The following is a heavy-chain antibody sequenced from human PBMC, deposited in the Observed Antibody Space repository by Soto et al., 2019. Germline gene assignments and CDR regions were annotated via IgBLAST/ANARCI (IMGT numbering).Heavy chain of an antibody. V-gene: IGHV3-48*03. CDR3: ARDGESGMDV. D-gene: IGHD3-3*01. CDR1: GFTFSSYE. J-gene: IGHJ6*02. CDR2: ISSSGSTM. Sequence: GSLRLSCAASGFTFSSYEMNWVRQAPGKGLEWVSYISSSGSTMYYADSVKGRFTISRDNAKNSLYLQMNSLRAEDTAVYYCARDGESGMDVWGQGTTVTVSS.